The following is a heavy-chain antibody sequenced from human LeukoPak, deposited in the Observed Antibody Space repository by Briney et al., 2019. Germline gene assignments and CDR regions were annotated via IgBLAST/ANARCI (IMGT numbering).Heavy chain of an antibody. J-gene: IGHJ4*02. CDR1: GGTFSSYA. V-gene: IGHV1-69*06. CDR2: IIPIFGTA. D-gene: IGHD2-15*01. CDR3: ASRYCSGGSCYGTYFDY. Sequence: GASVKVSCKASGGTFSSYAISWVRQAPGQGLEWMGGIIPIFGTANYAQKFQGRVTIIADKSTSTAYMELSSLRSEDTAVYYCASRYCSGGSCYGTYFDYWGQGTLVTVSS.